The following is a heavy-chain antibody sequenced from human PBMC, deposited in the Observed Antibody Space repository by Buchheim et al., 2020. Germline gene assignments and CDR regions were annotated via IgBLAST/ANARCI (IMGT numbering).Heavy chain of an antibody. CDR1: GGSFSGYY. V-gene: IGHV4-34*01. CDR3: DVRYFDRTLKYGMDV. J-gene: IGHJ6*02. D-gene: IGHD3-9*01. CDR2: INHSGST. Sequence: QVQLQQWGAGLLKPSETLSLTCAVYGGSFSGYYWSWIRQPPGKGLEWIGEINHSGSTNYNPSLKSRVTISVDTSQNQFSLKLSSVTAADTAVYYCDVRYFDRTLKYGMDVWGQGTT.